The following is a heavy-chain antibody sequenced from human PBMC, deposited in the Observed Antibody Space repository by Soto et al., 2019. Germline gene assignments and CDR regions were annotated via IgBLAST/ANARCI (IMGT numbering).Heavy chain of an antibody. D-gene: IGHD1-1*01. CDR1: GFTFIDHY. CDR2: TRNKANSYTT. Sequence: GGSLRLSCVASGFTFIDHYMDWVRQAPGKGLEWVGRTRNKANSYTTEYAASVKGRFTISRDDSKNSLYLQMNSLKTEDTAVYYCARERDVYKEEFDYWCQGT. CDR3: ARERDVYKEEFDY. V-gene: IGHV3-72*01. J-gene: IGHJ4*02.